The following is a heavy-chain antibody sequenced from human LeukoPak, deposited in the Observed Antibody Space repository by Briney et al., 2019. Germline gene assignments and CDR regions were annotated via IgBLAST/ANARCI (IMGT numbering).Heavy chain of an antibody. V-gene: IGHV1-3*01. CDR3: ARRSFDWGSVT. CDR2: INAGNGNT. CDR1: GYTFTSYA. J-gene: IGHJ4*02. Sequence: RASVKVSCKASGYTFTSYAMHWVRQAPGQRLEWMGWINAGNGNTKYSQKFQGRVTITRDTSASTAYMELSSLRSEDTAVYYCARRSFDWGSVTWGQGTLVTVSS. D-gene: IGHD3-9*01.